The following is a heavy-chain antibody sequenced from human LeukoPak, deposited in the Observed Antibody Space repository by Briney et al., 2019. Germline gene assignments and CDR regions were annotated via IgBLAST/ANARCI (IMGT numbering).Heavy chain of an antibody. CDR3: ARIGYSSSCTDY. V-gene: IGHV3-7*01. D-gene: IGHD2-2*01. CDR2: IKQDGSEK. CDR1: GFTFSTYW. J-gene: IGHJ4*02. Sequence: GGSLRLSCAASGFTFSTYWMSWVRQAPGKGLEWVANIKQDGSEKYYVDSVKGRFTISRDNAKNSVYLQMNSLRAGDTAVYYCARIGYSSSCTDYWGQGTLVTVSS.